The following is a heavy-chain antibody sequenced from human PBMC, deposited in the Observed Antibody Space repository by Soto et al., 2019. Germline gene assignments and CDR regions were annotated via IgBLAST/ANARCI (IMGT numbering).Heavy chain of an antibody. V-gene: IGHV1-18*04. CDR3: ARVLGSSGYRKKDAFDI. D-gene: IGHD3-22*01. CDR1: GYTFTRYG. CDR2: ISAYNGNT. Sequence: ASVKVSCKASGYTFTRYGISWVRLAPGRRLEWMGWISAYNGNTNYARKLQGRVTMTTDTSTSTAYMELRSLRSDDTAVYYCARVLGSSGYRKKDAFDIWGQGTILTASS. J-gene: IGHJ3*02.